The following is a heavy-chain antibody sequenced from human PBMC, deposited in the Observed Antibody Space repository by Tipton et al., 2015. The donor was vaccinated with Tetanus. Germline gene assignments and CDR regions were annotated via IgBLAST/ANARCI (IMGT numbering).Heavy chain of an antibody. CDR2: IYHSGST. CDR3: ARHGGRLAYYYYGMDV. D-gene: IGHD3-16*01. CDR1: GGSITPYY. Sequence: LRLSCTVSGGSITPYYWSWIRQSSGKGLEWIGYIYHSGSTNYNPSLKSRVTISVDTSKNQFSLNLNSVTAADTAVYYCARHGGRLAYYYYGMDVWGQGTTVTVSS. J-gene: IGHJ6*02. V-gene: IGHV4-59*08.